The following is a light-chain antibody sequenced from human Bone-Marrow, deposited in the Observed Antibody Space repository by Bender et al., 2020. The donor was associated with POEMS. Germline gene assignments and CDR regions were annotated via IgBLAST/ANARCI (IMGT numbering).Light chain of an antibody. CDR2: DVS. V-gene: IGLV2-14*03. CDR3: CSYAGRSILWV. J-gene: IGLJ3*02. Sequence: QSALTQPASVSGSPGQSITISCTGTSSDVGGYNSVSWYQQHPGKAPKLLIYDVSKRPSGVPDRFSGSKSGNTASLTISGLQAEDEADYYCCSYAGRSILWVFGGGTQLTVL. CDR1: SSDVGGYNS.